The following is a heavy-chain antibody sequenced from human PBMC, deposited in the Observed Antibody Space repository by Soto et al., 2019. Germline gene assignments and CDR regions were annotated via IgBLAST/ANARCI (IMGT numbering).Heavy chain of an antibody. Sequence: GGSLRLSCAASGFTFSSYAMSWVRQAPGKGLEWVSAISGSGGSTYYADSVKGRFTISRDNSKNTLYLQMNSLRAEDTAVYYCAKAGRGYYDSSGYYLSLFDYWGQGTLVTVSS. J-gene: IGHJ4*02. V-gene: IGHV3-23*01. CDR3: AKAGRGYYDSSGYYLSLFDY. CDR2: ISGSGGST. CDR1: GFTFSSYA. D-gene: IGHD3-22*01.